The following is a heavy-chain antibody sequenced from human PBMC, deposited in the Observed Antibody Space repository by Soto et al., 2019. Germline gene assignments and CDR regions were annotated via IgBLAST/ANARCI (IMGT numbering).Heavy chain of an antibody. Sequence: ASVKVSCKASGYIFVNYGIAWVRQAPGQGLEWMGWISPYSGNTHYASKVQGRVTMTTDTSTSTAYMELRSLRSDDTAVYYCARVEGSGYDFDYWGQGTLVTVSS. D-gene: IGHD5-12*01. CDR3: ARVEGSGYDFDY. CDR2: ISPYSGNT. CDR1: GYIFVNYG. J-gene: IGHJ4*02. V-gene: IGHV1-18*01.